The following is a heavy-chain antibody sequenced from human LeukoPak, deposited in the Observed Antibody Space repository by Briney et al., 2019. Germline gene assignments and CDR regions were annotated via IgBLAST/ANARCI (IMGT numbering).Heavy chain of an antibody. D-gene: IGHD2-8*01. Sequence: ASVKVSCKASGYTFTGYYMHWVRQAPGQGLEWMGWINPNSGGTNYAQKFQGRVTMTRDTSISTAYMELSRLRSDGTAVYYCARGGYCTNGVCRPLYNWFDPWGQGTLVTVSS. J-gene: IGHJ5*02. CDR1: GYTFTGYY. CDR2: INPNSGGT. V-gene: IGHV1-2*02. CDR3: ARGGYCTNGVCRPLYNWFDP.